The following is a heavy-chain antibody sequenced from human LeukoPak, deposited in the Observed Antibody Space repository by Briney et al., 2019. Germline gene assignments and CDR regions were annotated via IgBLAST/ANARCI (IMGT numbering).Heavy chain of an antibody. Sequence: GESLKISCKASGYSFTTYWIGWVRPMPGKGPEWMAIIYPGVSATKYSPSRQGQVTISADKYITTAYLQWNILKASDTAIYYCAVIAGGGYTLDYWGQGTPVTVSS. CDR2: IYPGVSAT. CDR1: GYSFTTYW. D-gene: IGHD5-12*01. CDR3: AVIAGGGYTLDY. J-gene: IGHJ4*02. V-gene: IGHV5-51*01.